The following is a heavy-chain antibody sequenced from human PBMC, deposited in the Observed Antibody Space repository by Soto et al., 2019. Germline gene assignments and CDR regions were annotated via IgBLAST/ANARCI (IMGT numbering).Heavy chain of an antibody. CDR3: AQLWFGELWHGMDV. V-gene: IGHV1-69*02. D-gene: IGHD3-10*01. Sequence: QLVQSGAEVKKPGSSVKVSCKASGGDFNSYTISWVRQAPGQGPEWMGTIIPILDVAKNAQKFQGTVTISADKSASTVYMELRSLRSDDTAVYYCAQLWFGELWHGMDVWGQGTTVTVSS. J-gene: IGHJ6*02. CDR1: GGDFNSYT. CDR2: IIPILDVA.